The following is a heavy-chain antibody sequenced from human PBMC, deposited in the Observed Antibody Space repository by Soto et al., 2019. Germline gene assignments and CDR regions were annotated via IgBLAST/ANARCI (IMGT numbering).Heavy chain of an antibody. J-gene: IGHJ3*02. CDR2: IYPGDSDT. D-gene: IGHD1-26*01. Sequence: EVQLLESGGHLVQPGGSLRLSCAASGFTFSSYAMGWVRQAPGKGLEWMGIIYPGDSDTRYSPSFQGQVTISADKSISTAYLQWSSLTASDTAMYYCARPPVGADDAFDIWGQGTMVTVSS. CDR3: ARPPVGADDAFDI. CDR1: GFTFSSYA. V-gene: IGHV5-51*01.